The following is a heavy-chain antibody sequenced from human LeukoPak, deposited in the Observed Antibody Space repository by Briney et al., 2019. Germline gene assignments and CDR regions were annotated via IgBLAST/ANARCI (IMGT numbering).Heavy chain of an antibody. V-gene: IGHV6-1*01. CDR2: TYYRSKWYN. Sequence: SQTLSLTCAISGDSFSSNSAAWNWIRQSPSRGLEWLGRTYYRSKWYNGYAVSVKSRITINPETSKNQFSLQLNSVTPEDTAVYYCAREFAPDYYDSSGYQYYFDYWGQGTLVTVSS. CDR3: AREFAPDYYDSSGYQYYFDY. D-gene: IGHD3-22*01. J-gene: IGHJ4*02. CDR1: GDSFSSNSAA.